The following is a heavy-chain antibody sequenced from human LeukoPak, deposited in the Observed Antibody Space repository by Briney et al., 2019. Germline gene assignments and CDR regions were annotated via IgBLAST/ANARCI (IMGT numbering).Heavy chain of an antibody. CDR2: MNPNSGNT. CDR1: GYTFTSYD. CDR3: ARPGDDSSGYSELTGDAFDI. D-gene: IGHD3-22*01. J-gene: IGHJ3*02. Sequence: ASVKVSCKDSGYTFTSYDINWVRQATGQGLEWMGWMNPNSGNTGYAQKFQGRVTMTRNTSISTAYMELSSLRSEDTAVYYCARPGDDSSGYSELTGDAFDIWGQGTMVTVSS. V-gene: IGHV1-8*01.